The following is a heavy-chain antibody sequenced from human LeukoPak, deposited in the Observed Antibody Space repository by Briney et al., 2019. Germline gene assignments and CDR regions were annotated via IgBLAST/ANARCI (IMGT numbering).Heavy chain of an antibody. CDR2: IYHSGST. CDR3: ARDMAMVRGAPFDY. Sequence: PSETLSLTCAVSGGSISSSNWWNWVRQPPGKGLEWIGEIYHSGSTNYNPSLKSRVTISVDKSKNQFSLKLSSVTAADTAVYYCARDMAMVRGAPFDYWGQGTLVTVSS. J-gene: IGHJ4*02. D-gene: IGHD3-10*01. CDR1: GGSISSSNW. V-gene: IGHV4-4*02.